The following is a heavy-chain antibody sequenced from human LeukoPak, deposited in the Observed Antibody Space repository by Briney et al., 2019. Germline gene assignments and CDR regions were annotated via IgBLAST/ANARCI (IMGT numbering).Heavy chain of an antibody. D-gene: IGHD3-16*02. V-gene: IGHV4-31*03. Sequence: SETLSLTCTVSGGSISSGGYYWSWIRQHPGKGLEWIGYIYYSGSTYYNPSLKSRVTISVDTSKNQFSLKLSSVTAADTAVYYCARVVAVWGSYRSTFDYWGQGTLVTVSS. CDR2: IYYSGST. CDR3: ARVVAVWGSYRSTFDY. CDR1: GGSISSGGYY. J-gene: IGHJ4*02.